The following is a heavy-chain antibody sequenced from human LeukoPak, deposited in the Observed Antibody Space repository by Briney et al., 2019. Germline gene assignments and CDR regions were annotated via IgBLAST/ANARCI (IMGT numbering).Heavy chain of an antibody. CDR1: GFTVSSNY. CDR3: ARVYGSSYFDY. V-gene: IGHV3-66*01. CDR2: IYNGGST. D-gene: IGHD2-15*01. J-gene: IGHJ4*02. Sequence: GGSLRLSCAASGFTVSSNYMSWVRQGPGRGLEWISVIYNGGSTHYADSVKGRFASSRDNSKNTLYLEMNSLRAEDTAIYYCARVYGSSYFDYWGQGTLVTVSS.